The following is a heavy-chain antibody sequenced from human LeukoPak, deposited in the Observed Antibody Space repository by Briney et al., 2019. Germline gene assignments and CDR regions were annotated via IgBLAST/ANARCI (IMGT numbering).Heavy chain of an antibody. CDR1: DGSFSGYY. J-gene: IGHJ4*02. CDR2: IIDTGST. V-gene: IGHV4-34*12. CDR3: ARGLASGYPPIPFDY. D-gene: IGHD3-3*01. Sequence: SETLTLTCAVYDGSFSGYYWTWIRQPPGKGLEWIGEIIDTGSTKYHSSLKSRVTISVDTSKNQFSLSLDSVTAADTAVYYCARGLASGYPPIPFDYWGQGTLVTVSS.